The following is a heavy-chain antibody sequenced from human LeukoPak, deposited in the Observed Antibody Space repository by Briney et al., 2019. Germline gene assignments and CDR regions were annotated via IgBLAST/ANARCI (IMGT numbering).Heavy chain of an antibody. J-gene: IGHJ4*02. CDR1: GSSITTDFY. Sequence: SETLSLTCSVSGSSITTDFYWACIRQPPGKGLEWIADTWHTGSAYFNPSLKSRVTMSVDTSKNQLSLRLTSVTAADTAVYFCSRRKYAYDRNGFYTENFFDTWGLGTLVTVSS. V-gene: IGHV4-38-2*01. D-gene: IGHD3-22*01. CDR3: SRRKYAYDRNGFYTENFFDT. CDR2: TWHTGSA.